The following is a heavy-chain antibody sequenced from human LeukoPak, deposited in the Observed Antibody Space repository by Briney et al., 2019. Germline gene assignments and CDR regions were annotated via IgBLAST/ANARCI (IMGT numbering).Heavy chain of an antibody. J-gene: IGHJ6*02. V-gene: IGHV3-48*03. CDR3: ARSRRDNYYYYYGMDV. Sequence: GGSLRLSCAASGFTFSSXEMTWVRQAPGXXXXXXXXXSSSDTTIHYADSVKGRFTISRDNARNSLYLQMNSLRAEDTAVYYCARSRRDNYYYYYGMDVWGQGTTVTVSS. CDR2: XSSSDTTI. CDR1: GFTFSSXE. D-gene: IGHD5-24*01.